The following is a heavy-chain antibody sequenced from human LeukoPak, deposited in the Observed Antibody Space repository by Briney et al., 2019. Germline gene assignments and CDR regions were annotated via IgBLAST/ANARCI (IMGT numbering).Heavy chain of an antibody. J-gene: IGHJ3*02. CDR3: AAVYYDFWSEGFDI. CDR1: SGSFSGYY. V-gene: IGHV4-34*01. D-gene: IGHD3-3*01. Sequence: SETLSLTCAVYSGSFSGYYWSWIRQPPGKGLEWIGEINHSGSTNYNPSLKSRFTISVDTSKNQFSLKLSSVTAADTAVYYCAAVYYDFWSEGFDIWGQGTMVTVSS. CDR2: INHSGST.